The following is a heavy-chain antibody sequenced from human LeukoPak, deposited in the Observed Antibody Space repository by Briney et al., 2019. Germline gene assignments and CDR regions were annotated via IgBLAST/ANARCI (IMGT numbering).Heavy chain of an antibody. Sequence: PSETLSLTCAVYGGSFSGYYWSWIRQPPGKGLEWIGEINHSGSTNYNPSLKSRVTISVDTSKNQFSLKLSSATAADTAVYYCARGAVAVPAASAYYYYYMDVWGKGTTVTVSS. CDR2: INHSGST. V-gene: IGHV4-34*01. D-gene: IGHD2-2*01. CDR1: GGSFSGYY. J-gene: IGHJ6*03. CDR3: ARGAVAVPAASAYYYYYMDV.